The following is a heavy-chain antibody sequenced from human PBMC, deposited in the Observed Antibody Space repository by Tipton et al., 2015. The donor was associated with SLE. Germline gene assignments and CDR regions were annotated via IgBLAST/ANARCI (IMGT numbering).Heavy chain of an antibody. D-gene: IGHD7-27*01. CDR3: ARDLAWGSWGY. J-gene: IGHJ4*02. V-gene: IGHV4-59*11. CDR1: GDTISDHY. CDR2: ISYSGST. Sequence: TLSLTCTVSGDTISDHYWSWIRQPPGKGLEWIGYISYSGSTNYSPSLKSRVTISLDTSKTQFSLKLRSVTPADTAVYYCARDLAWGSWGYWGQGTLVTVSS.